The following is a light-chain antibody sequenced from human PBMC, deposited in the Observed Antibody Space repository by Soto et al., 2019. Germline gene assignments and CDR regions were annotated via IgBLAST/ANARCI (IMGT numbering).Light chain of an antibody. Sequence: IQLTQSPSSLYASVGDRVTITCRASQGISSYLAWYQQKPGKAPKLLIYAASTLQSGVPSRFSGNGSGKYFTLTISSLKHEEFATYYCPQLNSYPPLSFGGGTKVELK. CDR3: PQLNSYPPLS. V-gene: IGKV1-9*01. CDR1: QGISSY. J-gene: IGKJ4*01. CDR2: AAS.